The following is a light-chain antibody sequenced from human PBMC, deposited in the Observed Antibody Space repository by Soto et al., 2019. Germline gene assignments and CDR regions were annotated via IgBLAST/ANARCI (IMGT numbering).Light chain of an antibody. Sequence: IQLTQSPSSLSASVGDRVTITCRASQGIRNYLAWYQQKPGKAPNLLIYLASTLQGGVPSRFSGSGSGTDFSLTIISLQPEDVPTYYCQYLNSFPLTFGGGTKVELK. CDR1: QGIRNY. V-gene: IGKV1-9*01. CDR3: QYLNSFPLT. J-gene: IGKJ4*01. CDR2: LAS.